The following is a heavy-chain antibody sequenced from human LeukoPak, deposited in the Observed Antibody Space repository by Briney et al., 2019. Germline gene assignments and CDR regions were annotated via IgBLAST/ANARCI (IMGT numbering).Heavy chain of an antibody. J-gene: IGHJ4*02. Sequence: SETLSLTCAVSGYSISSGYSWDWIRQPPGKGLEWIGNIYSSGSTYYNPSLKSRVTISVDTSKNQFSLSPNSVTAADTAVYYCARRKTLFWYFDYWGQGTLVTVSS. CDR2: IYSSGST. CDR3: ARRKTLFWYFDY. CDR1: GYSISSGYS. D-gene: IGHD3-3*01. V-gene: IGHV4-38-2*01.